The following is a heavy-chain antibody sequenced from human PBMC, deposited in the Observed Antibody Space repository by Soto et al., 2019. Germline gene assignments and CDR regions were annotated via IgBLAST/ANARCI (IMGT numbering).Heavy chain of an antibody. CDR2: ISYDGSNK. CDR3: AKNKRYCTSTTCPPYYGMDV. V-gene: IGHV3-30*18. CDR1: GFTFSSYG. D-gene: IGHD2-2*01. J-gene: IGHJ6*02. Sequence: ESGGGVVQPGRSLRLSCAASGFTFSSYGMHWVRQAPGKGLEWVAVISYDGSNKYFADSVKGRFTISRDNSNNMLYLQMNGLRGDDTAVYYCAKNKRYCTSTTCPPYYGMDVWGQGTTVTVFS.